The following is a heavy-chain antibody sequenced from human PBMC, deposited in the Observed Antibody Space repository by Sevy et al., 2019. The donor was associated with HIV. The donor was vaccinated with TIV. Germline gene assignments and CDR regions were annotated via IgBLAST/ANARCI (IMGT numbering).Heavy chain of an antibody. V-gene: IGHV3-23*01. D-gene: IGHD3-22*01. CDR1: GFTLNNYA. CDR2: ISGSGGST. J-gene: IGHJ4*02. CDR3: AKDSYFDNTVFDY. Sequence: QLGGSLRLSCAASGFTLNNYAMNWVRQAPGKGLEWVSGISGSGGSTYYADSVKGRFTISRDNSKNTLYLQMSSLRVEDTAVYYCAKDSYFDNTVFDYWGQGTLVTVSS.